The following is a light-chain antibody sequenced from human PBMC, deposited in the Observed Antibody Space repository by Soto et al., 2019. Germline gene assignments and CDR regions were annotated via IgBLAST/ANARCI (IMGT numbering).Light chain of an antibody. CDR1: QSLVHSDGNTY. V-gene: IGKV2-24*01. Sequence: DIVLTQTPLSSPVTLGQPASMSCRSSQSLVHSDGNTYLSWLQQRPGQPPRLLIYKISNRGSGVSARCSGSGAGTDFTLELIRVEAEDVVVYYCRQATHFPPLTFGGGTKVEIK. J-gene: IGKJ4*01. CDR3: RQATHFPPLT. CDR2: KIS.